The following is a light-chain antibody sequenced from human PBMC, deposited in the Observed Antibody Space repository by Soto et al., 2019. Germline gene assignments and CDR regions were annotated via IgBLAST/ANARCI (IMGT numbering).Light chain of an antibody. CDR3: LQDYSYPRT. CDR1: QHIGTE. J-gene: IGKJ1*01. V-gene: IGKV1-6*01. Sequence: AIQMTQSPSSLSASVGDRDTITCRASQHIGTELGWYQQKPGKAPELLIYASSILQSGVPSRFSGSGSGTDFTLTISSLQPEDFATYYCLQDYSYPRTFGQGTKVDIK. CDR2: ASS.